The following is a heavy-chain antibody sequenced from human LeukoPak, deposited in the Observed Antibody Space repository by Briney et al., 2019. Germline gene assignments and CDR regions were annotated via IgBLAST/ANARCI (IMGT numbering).Heavy chain of an antibody. CDR2: ISTGNGDT. Sequence: ASVKVSCKASGYTFTSYAMHWVRQAPGQRLEWMGWISTGNGDTKYSQKFQGRVTMTRDTSISTAYMELSRLRSDDTAVYYCAREDCSSTSCYWGYYYYYGMDVWGQGTTVTVSS. V-gene: IGHV1-3*04. CDR3: AREDCSSTSCYWGYYYYYGMDV. J-gene: IGHJ6*02. D-gene: IGHD2-2*01. CDR1: GYTFTSYA.